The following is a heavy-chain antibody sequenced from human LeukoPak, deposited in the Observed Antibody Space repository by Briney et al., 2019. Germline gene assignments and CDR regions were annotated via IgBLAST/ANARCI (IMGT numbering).Heavy chain of an antibody. CDR3: AKDGNTVPIFDY. CDR2: VSFDGRTK. J-gene: IGHJ4*02. CDR1: GFTFGSYG. Sequence: GGSLRLSCAASGFTFGSYGMHWVRQAPGKGLEWVAVVSFDGRTKYYAGSVKGRFTISRDNSQNTLYLQMNSLRAEDTAVYYCAKDGNTVPIFDYWGRGTLVTVSS. D-gene: IGHD4-17*01. V-gene: IGHV3-30*18.